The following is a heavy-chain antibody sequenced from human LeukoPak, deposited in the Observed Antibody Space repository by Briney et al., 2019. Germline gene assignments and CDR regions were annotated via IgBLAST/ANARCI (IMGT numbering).Heavy chain of an antibody. V-gene: IGHV3-21*01. Sequence: GGSLRLSCAASGFTFSSYSMNWVRQAPGKGLEWVSSISSSSSYIYYADSVKGRFTISRDNAKNSLYLQMNSLRAEDTAVYYCARPGDGDLEGYWGQGTLVTVSS. CDR3: ARPGDGDLEGY. D-gene: IGHD4-17*01. J-gene: IGHJ4*02. CDR1: GFTFSSYS. CDR2: ISSSSSYI.